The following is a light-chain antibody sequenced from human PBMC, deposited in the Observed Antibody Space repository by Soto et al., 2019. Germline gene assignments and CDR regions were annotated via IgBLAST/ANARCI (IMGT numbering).Light chain of an antibody. Sequence: DIQMTQSPSTLSASVGDRVTITCRASQSIGSWLAWYQQKPGKAPKYLIYKASRLESGVPSRFSGSGSGTEFTLAIISLQPDEFATYYCQQQFTYSQMFGQGTKVEIK. J-gene: IGKJ1*01. CDR2: KAS. CDR3: QQQFTYSQM. V-gene: IGKV1-5*03. CDR1: QSIGSW.